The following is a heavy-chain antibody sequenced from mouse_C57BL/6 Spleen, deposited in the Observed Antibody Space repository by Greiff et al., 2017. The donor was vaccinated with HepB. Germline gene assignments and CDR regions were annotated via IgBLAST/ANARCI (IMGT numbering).Heavy chain of an antibody. CDR2: INPNNGGT. D-gene: IGHD2-4*01. V-gene: IGHV1-26*01. Sequence: EVQLQQSGPELVKPGASVKISCKASGYTFTDYYMNWVKQSHGKSLEWIGDINPNNGGTSYNQKFKGKATLTVDKSSSTAYMELRSLTSEDSAVYYCASYYDLNYYAMDYWGQGTSVTVSS. CDR3: ASYYDLNYYAMDY. J-gene: IGHJ4*01. CDR1: GYTFTDYY.